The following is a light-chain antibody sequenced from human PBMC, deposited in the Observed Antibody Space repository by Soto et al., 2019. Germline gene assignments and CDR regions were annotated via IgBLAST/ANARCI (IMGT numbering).Light chain of an antibody. CDR1: QSVSSN. Sequence: ETVMTQSPATVSVSPMERATLSCRASQSVSSNLAWYQQKPGQAPRLLIYGASTRATGVPARFSGSGSGTEFTLTISSLQSEDFAVYYCQQYNNWPWTFGQGTKVDIK. CDR2: GAS. CDR3: QQYNNWPWT. V-gene: IGKV3-15*01. J-gene: IGKJ1*01.